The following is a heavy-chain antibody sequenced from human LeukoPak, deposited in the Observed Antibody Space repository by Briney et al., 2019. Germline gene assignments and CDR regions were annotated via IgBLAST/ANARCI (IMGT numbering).Heavy chain of an antibody. CDR1: GYTLTVLS. CDR2: FDPEDGET. CDR3: AILLEDYAFSTGSAKDY. Sequence: ASVKVSCKVSGYTLTVLSMHWVRQAPGKGLEWMGGFDPEDGETIYAQKFQGRVTMTEDTSTDTAYMELSSLRSDDTAVYYCAILLEDYAFSTGSAKDYWGQGTLVTVSS. V-gene: IGHV1-24*01. D-gene: IGHD3-3*01. J-gene: IGHJ4*02.